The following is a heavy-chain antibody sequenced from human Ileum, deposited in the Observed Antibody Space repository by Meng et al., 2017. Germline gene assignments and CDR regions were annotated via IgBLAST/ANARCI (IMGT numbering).Heavy chain of an antibody. Sequence: QLQLQRPVPGLLKPSGTLSLTCAVSGGSISTSDWWSWVRQPPGKGLEWIGEIHHSGSTNYNPSLKSRVTISVDKSKNQFSLKLNSVTAADTAVYYCAREWSGSYRHFDYWGQGTLVTVSS. J-gene: IGHJ4*02. CDR3: AREWSGSYRHFDY. D-gene: IGHD1-26*01. CDR1: GGSISTSDW. V-gene: IGHV4-4*02. CDR2: IHHSGST.